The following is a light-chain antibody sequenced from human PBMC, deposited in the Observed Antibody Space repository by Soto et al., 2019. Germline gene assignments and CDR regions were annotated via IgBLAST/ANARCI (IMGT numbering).Light chain of an antibody. V-gene: IGLV2-14*01. J-gene: IGLJ2*01. CDR2: EVS. CDR1: SSDVGGYNY. Sequence: QSGLTQPASVSGSPGQSITISCTGTSSDVGGYNYVSWYQQHPGKAPKLMIYEVSNRPSGVSNRFSGSKSGNTASLTISGLQAEDEADYYCSSYTSSSTVAFGGGTQLTVL. CDR3: SSYTSSSTVA.